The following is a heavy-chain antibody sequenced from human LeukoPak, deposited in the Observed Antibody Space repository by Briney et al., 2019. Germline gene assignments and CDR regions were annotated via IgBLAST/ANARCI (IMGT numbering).Heavy chain of an antibody. Sequence: GGSLRLSCAASGFTFSSYWMSWVRQAPGKGLEWVANIKQDGSEKYYVDSVKGRFTISRDNAKNSLYLHMNGLRAEDTGVYYCASQGVYSGHDLDYFDYWGQGALVTVSS. CDR1: GFTFSSYW. CDR2: IKQDGSEK. V-gene: IGHV3-7*03. D-gene: IGHD5-12*01. J-gene: IGHJ4*02. CDR3: ASQGVYSGHDLDYFDY.